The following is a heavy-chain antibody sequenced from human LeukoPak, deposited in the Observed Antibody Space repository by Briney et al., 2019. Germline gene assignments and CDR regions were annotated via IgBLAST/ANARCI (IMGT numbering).Heavy chain of an antibody. CDR3: ASLPL. V-gene: IGHV3-30*03. J-gene: IGHJ4*02. Sequence: PGGSLRLSCATSGFTFSNYDMHWVRQAPGKGLEWVAVISYDGSNKYYADSVKGRFTISRDNSKNTLYLQMNSLRPEDAAVYYCASLPLWGQGTLVTVSS. CDR1: GFTFSNYD. CDR2: ISYDGSNK.